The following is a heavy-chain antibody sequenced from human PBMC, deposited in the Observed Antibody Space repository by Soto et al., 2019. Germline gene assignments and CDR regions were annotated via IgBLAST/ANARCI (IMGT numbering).Heavy chain of an antibody. Sequence: GGSLRLSCAASGFTFSSYGMHWVRQAPGKGLEWVAVIWYDGSNKYYADSVKGRFTISRDNSKNTLYLQMNSLRAEDTAVYYCARAPPPRGYSGYDPLRGPYFDYWGQGTLVTVSS. CDR1: GFTFSSYG. CDR2: IWYDGSNK. CDR3: ARAPPPRGYSGYDPLRGPYFDY. V-gene: IGHV3-33*01. D-gene: IGHD5-12*01. J-gene: IGHJ4*02.